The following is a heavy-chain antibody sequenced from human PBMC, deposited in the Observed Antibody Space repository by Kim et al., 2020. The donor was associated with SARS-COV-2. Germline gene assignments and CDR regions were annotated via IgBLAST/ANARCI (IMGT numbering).Heavy chain of an antibody. J-gene: IGHJ4*02. CDR3: ASPGPTWIQEDDY. V-gene: IGHV1-2*06. CDR2: INPNSGGT. CDR1: GYTFTGYY. Sequence: ASVKVSCKASGYTFTGYYMHWVRQAPGQGLEWMGRINPNSGGTNYAQKFQGRVTMTRDTSISTAYMELSRLRSDDTAVYYCASPGPTWIQEDDYWGQGTLVTDSS. D-gene: IGHD5-18*01.